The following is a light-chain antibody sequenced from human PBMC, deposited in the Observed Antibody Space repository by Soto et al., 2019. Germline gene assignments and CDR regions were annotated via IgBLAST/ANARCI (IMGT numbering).Light chain of an antibody. CDR1: QSVTSN. CDR3: QQYYSYPRT. J-gene: IGKJ1*01. Sequence: EVVMTQYQATLSVSTGARATLSCRASQSVTSNYLAWYQQKPGQAPRLLIYGASSRATGIPDRFSGSGSGTDFTLTISCLQSEDFATYCCQQYYSYPRTFAHGTKVDI. CDR2: GAS. V-gene: IGKV3D-15*01.